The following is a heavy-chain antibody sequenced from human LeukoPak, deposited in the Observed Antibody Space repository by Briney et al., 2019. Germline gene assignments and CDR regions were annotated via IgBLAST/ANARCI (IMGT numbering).Heavy chain of an antibody. V-gene: IGHV1-2*02. CDR1: GYTFTGYY. D-gene: IGHD6-19*01. CDR2: INPNSGGT. Sequence: GASVKVSCKASGYTFTGYYMHWVRQAPGQGLEWMGWINPNSGGTNYAQKFQGRVTMTRDTSISTAYMELSRLRSDDTAVYYCARVTYSCGAKPIDYWGQGTLVTVSS. J-gene: IGHJ4*02. CDR3: ARVTYSCGAKPIDY.